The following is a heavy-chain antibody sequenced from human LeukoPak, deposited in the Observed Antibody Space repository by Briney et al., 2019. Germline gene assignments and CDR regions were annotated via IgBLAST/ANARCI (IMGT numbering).Heavy chain of an antibody. CDR2: MNSNSGNT. D-gene: IGHD3-10*01. J-gene: IGHJ4*02. V-gene: IGHV1-8*01. Sequence: GASVTVSCKASGYTFTNYDIMWVRQATGQGPEWMGWMNSNSGNTGYAQKFQGRVTMTRDTSINTAYMELHSLTSEDTAVYYCARGRGGTVVRGYLDYWGQGTLVTVSS. CDR3: ARGRGGTVVRGYLDY. CDR1: GYTFTNYD.